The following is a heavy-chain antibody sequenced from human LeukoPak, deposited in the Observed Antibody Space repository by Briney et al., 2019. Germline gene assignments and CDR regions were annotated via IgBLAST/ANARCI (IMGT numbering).Heavy chain of an antibody. V-gene: IGHV3-23*01. CDR2: INGGGNTT. CDR3: TKELHVAVAVADYYYFYMDV. J-gene: IGHJ6*03. Sequence: GGSLRLSCAASGFAFSTFAMGWVRQSPGKGLEWLSTINGGGNTTFYSDSVKGRFTISRDNSKNTLYLHMDSLKPDDTAIYYCTKELHVAVAVADYYYFYMDVWGRGTAVTVSS. CDR1: GFAFSTFA. D-gene: IGHD6-19*01.